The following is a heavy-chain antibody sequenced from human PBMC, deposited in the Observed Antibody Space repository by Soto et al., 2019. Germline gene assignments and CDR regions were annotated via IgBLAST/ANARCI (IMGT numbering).Heavy chain of an antibody. CDR1: GFTFSNAW. CDR3: TTRTIFGVVILPSYYYYGMDV. Sequence: AGGSLRLSCAASGFTFSNAWMSWVRQAPGKGLEWVGRIKSKTDGGTTDYAAPVKGRFTISRDDSKNTLYLQMNSLKTEDTAVYYCTTRTIFGVVILPSYYYYGMDVWGQGTTVTVSS. D-gene: IGHD3-3*01. V-gene: IGHV3-15*01. CDR2: IKSKTDGGTT. J-gene: IGHJ6*02.